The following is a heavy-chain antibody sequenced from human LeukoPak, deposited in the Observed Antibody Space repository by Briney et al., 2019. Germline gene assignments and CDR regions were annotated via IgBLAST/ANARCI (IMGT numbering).Heavy chain of an antibody. J-gene: IGHJ6*03. CDR1: GFTVSDNY. D-gene: IGHD6-13*01. CDR2: VYSGGGT. CDR3: AKDGKAAAYYYYYMDV. Sequence: GGSLRLSCAASGFTVSDNYMNWVRQTPGKGLEWVSVVYSGGGTYYADSVKGRFTISRDNSKNTLYLQMNSLRAEDTAVYYCAKDGKAAAYYYYYMDVWGKGTTVTVSS. V-gene: IGHV3-66*01.